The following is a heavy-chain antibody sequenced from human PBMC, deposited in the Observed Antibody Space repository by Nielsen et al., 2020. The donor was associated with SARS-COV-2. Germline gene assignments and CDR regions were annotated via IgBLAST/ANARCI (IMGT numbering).Heavy chain of an antibody. CDR2: ISHSNGNV. CDR1: DNTFFSYS. Sequence: ASVKVSCKASDNTFFSYSIAWVRQAPGQGLEWIGRISHSNGNVKYAQNLQGRVTMTTDASTSTVHMELRRLRSDDTAVYYCARVLVIGYDFWSGFDYWGQGTLVTVSS. J-gene: IGHJ4*02. D-gene: IGHD3-3*01. CDR3: ARVLVIGYDFWSGFDY. V-gene: IGHV1-18*04.